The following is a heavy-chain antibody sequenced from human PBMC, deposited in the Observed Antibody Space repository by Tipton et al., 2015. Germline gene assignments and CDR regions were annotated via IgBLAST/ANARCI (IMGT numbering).Heavy chain of an antibody. CDR2: ISGSGGST. V-gene: IGHV3-23*01. CDR1: GFNLRDHY. J-gene: IGHJ4*02. CDR3: ARDIHHYFDY. Sequence: SLRLSCKASGFNLRDHYMTWIRQAPGKGLEWVSAISGSGGSTYYADSVKGRFTISRDNSKNTLWLQMNSLKVEDTAVYYCARDIHHYFDYWSQGTLVTVSS.